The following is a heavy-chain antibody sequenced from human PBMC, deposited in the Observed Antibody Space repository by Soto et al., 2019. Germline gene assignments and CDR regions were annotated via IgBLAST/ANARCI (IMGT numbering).Heavy chain of an antibody. CDR3: ARPRPYCGGDCPDS. V-gene: IGHV3-74*01. CDR2: INSDGSSA. J-gene: IGHJ4*02. CDR1: GFTFSSYW. Sequence: EVQLVESGGGLVQPGGSLRLSCAASGFTFSSYWMHWVRQAPGKGLVWVSRINSDGSSASYADSVKGRFTISRDNAKNTLYLQMNSLRAEDTAVYYCARPRPYCGGDCPDSWGQGTLVTVSS. D-gene: IGHD2-21*02.